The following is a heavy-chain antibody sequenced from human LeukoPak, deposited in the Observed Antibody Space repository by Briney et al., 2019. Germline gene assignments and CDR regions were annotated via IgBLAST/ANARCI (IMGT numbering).Heavy chain of an antibody. CDR1: GGTFSSYA. CDR3: ARNHPRGYYYDSSGYLDY. CDR2: IIPIFGTA. D-gene: IGHD3-22*01. J-gene: IGHJ4*02. Sequence: SVKVSFKASGGTFSSYAISWVRQAPGQGLEWMGGIIPIFGTANYAQKFQGRVTITADESTSTAYMELSSLRSEDTAVYYCARNHPRGYYYDSSGYLDYWGQGTLVTVSS. V-gene: IGHV1-69*13.